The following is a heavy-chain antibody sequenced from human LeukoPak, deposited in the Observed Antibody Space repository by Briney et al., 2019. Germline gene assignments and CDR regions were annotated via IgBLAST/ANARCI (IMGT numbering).Heavy chain of an antibody. CDR3: ARTYSSSDEFDY. V-gene: IGHV1-46*01. J-gene: IGHJ4*02. Sequence: ASVKVSCKASGGTFSSYAISWVRQAPGQGLEWMGIINPSGGSTTYAQKFQGRVAMTRDTSTSRVYMEVSSLRSEDTAVYYCARTYSSSDEFDYWGQGTLVTVSS. CDR1: GGTFSSYA. CDR2: INPSGGST. D-gene: IGHD6-13*01.